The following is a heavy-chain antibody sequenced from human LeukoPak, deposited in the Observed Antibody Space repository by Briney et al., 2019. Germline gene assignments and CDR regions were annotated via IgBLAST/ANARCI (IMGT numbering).Heavy chain of an antibody. CDR2: INWNGGST. J-gene: IGHJ6*03. CDR3: AREGELPVEMATTYYYYYYIDV. CDR1: GFTFDDYG. D-gene: IGHD5-24*01. V-gene: IGHV3-20*04. Sequence: GGSLRLSCAASGFTFDDYGMSWVRQAPGKGLGWVSGINWNGGSTGYADSVKGRFTISRDNAKNSLYLQMNSLRAEDTALYYCAREGELPVEMATTYYYYYYIDVWGKGTTVTVSS.